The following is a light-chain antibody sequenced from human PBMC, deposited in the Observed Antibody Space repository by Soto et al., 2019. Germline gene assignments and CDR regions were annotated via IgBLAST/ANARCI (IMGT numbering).Light chain of an antibody. CDR3: QKYDNWPLT. CDR1: QSVSSN. CDR2: GAS. V-gene: IGKV3-15*01. J-gene: IGKJ4*01. Sequence: ELVMTQSPATLPVSPGERATLSCRASQSVSSNLAWYQQKTGQAPRFLIYGASTRATGIPDRLSGSGSGTELNLTISRLQSEDFAVYYCQKYDNWPLTCGGGTKVDIK.